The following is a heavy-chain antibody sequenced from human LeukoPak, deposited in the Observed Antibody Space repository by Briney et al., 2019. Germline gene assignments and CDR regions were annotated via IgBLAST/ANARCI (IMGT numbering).Heavy chain of an antibody. CDR3: AKAGLDGSXGSFDY. CDR1: GFTFSSYG. Sequence: GGSLRLSCAASGFTFSSYGMHWVRQAPGKGLEWVAVISYDGSNKYYADSVKGRFTISRDNSKNTLYLQMNSLRAEDTAVYYCAKAGLDGSXGSFDYWGQGTLVTVSS. J-gene: IGHJ4*02. CDR2: ISYDGSNK. D-gene: IGHD1-26*01. V-gene: IGHV3-30*18.